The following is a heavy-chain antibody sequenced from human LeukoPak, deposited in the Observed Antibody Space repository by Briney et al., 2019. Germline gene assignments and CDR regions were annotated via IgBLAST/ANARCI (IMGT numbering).Heavy chain of an antibody. J-gene: IGHJ6*03. V-gene: IGHV1-24*01. CDR3: ATTGSGNYYYYYMDV. CDR2: FDPEDGGT. Sequence: GASVKVSCKVSGYTLTELSMHWVRQAPGKGLEWMGGFDPEDGGTIYAQKFQGRVTMTEDTSTDTAYMELSSLRSEDTAVYYCATTGSGNYYYYYMDVWGKGTTVTVSS. CDR1: GYTLTELS. D-gene: IGHD3-10*01.